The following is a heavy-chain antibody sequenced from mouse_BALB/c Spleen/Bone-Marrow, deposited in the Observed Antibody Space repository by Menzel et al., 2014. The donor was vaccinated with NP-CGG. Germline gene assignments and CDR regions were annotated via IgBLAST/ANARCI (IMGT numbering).Heavy chain of an antibody. D-gene: IGHD1-1*01. CDR2: INPYNDVT. V-gene: IGHV1-18*01. Sequence: DVKLVESGPELVKPGASMKISCKASGYSFTGYTMNWVKQSHGMNLEWIGLINPYNDVTIYNQKFKGKATLTVDKSSSTAYMELLSLTSEDSAVYYCATLYDSYAMDYWGQGTSVTVSS. CDR3: ATLYDSYAMDY. J-gene: IGHJ4*01. CDR1: GYSFTGYT.